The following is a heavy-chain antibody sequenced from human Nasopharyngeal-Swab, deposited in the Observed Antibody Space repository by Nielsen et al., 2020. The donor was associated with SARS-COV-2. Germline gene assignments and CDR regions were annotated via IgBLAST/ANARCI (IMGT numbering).Heavy chain of an antibody. CDR1: GGSISSGGYY. D-gene: IGHD6-19*01. J-gene: IGHJ4*02. CDR2: IYYSGST. Sequence: SETLSLTCTVSGGSISSGGYYWSWIRQHPGKGLEWIGYIYYSGSTNYNPSLKSRVTISVDTSKNQFSLKLSPVTAADTAVYYCARSYSSGWGFFDYWGQGTLVTVSS. CDR3: ARSYSSGWGFFDY. V-gene: IGHV4-31*03.